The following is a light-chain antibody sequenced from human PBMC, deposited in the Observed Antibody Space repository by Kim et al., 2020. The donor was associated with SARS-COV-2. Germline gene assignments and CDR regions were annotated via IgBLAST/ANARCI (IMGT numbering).Light chain of an antibody. Sequence: ASTGDRVTITCRASQGISSYLAWYQQKPGKAPKLLIYAASALQSGVPSRFSGSGSGTDFTLTISCLQSEDFATYYCQQYYSYPWTFGQGTKVDIK. V-gene: IGKV1-8*01. CDR1: QGISSY. CDR3: QQYYSYPWT. J-gene: IGKJ1*01. CDR2: AAS.